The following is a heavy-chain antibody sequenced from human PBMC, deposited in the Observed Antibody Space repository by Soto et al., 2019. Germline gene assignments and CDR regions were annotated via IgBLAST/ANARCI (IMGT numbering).Heavy chain of an antibody. CDR3: AKTTGLRGELPPDY. V-gene: IGHV3-30*18. Sequence: QVQLVESGGGVVQPGRSLRLSCAASGFTFSSYGMHWVRQAPGKGLEWVAVISYDGSNKYYADSVKGRFTISRDNSMNALYLRMNCLRAEDTAVYYCAKTTGLRGELPPDYWGQGTLVTVSS. J-gene: IGHJ4*02. CDR2: ISYDGSNK. CDR1: GFTFSSYG. D-gene: IGHD1-26*01.